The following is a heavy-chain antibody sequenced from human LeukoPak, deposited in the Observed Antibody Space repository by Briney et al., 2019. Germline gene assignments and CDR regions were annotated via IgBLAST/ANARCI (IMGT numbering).Heavy chain of an antibody. CDR1: GFTFSSYW. Sequence: GGSLRLSCAASGFTFSSYWMHWVRQAPGKGLVWVSRINSDGSSTSYADSVKGRFTISRDNAKNTLYLQMNSLRAEDTAVYYCARGKPFYYFDYWGQGTLVTVSS. CDR2: INSDGSST. J-gene: IGHJ4*02. V-gene: IGHV3-74*01. CDR3: ARGKPFYYFDY.